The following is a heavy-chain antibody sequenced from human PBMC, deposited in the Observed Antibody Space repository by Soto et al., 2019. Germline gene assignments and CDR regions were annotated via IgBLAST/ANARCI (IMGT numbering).Heavy chain of an antibody. Sequence: QVQLQESGPGVVKPSDTLSVTGTVSGGSVSSRSHFWSWIRQPPGVGLQWIGYIYYTGNTNYSPSLKSRATLSVDTSRNQFSLRLTSVTAADTAIYYCARYDAESGSNKLDPWGQGTLVTVSS. CDR1: GGSVSSRSHF. CDR3: ARYDAESGSNKLDP. CDR2: IYYTGNT. D-gene: IGHD5-12*01. V-gene: IGHV4-61*01. J-gene: IGHJ5*02.